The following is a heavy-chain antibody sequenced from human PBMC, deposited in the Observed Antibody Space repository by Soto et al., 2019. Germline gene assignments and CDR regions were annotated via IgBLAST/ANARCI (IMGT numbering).Heavy chain of an antibody. D-gene: IGHD6-13*01. V-gene: IGHV3-21*01. Sequence: GGSLRLSCAASGFTFSSYSMNWVRQAPGKGLEWVSSINSSKRNIYYADSVKGRFTISRDNAKNSMYLQMNSLRAEDTAVYYCARDRGVLLSAGTWYGFEPWGQGTLVTVSS. J-gene: IGHJ5*02. CDR1: GFTFSSYS. CDR2: INSSKRNI. CDR3: ARDRGVLLSAGTWYGFEP.